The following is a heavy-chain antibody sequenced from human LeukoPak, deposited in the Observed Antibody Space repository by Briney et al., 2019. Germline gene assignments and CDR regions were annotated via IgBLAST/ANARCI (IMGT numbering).Heavy chain of an antibody. D-gene: IGHD3-22*01. Sequence: GGSLRLSCAASGFTFSSYAMSWVRQAPGKGLEWVSAISGSGGSPYYADSVKGRFTISRDNSKNTLYLQMNSLRPDDTAVYYCAKCSTMISSKYYFDYWGQGTLVTVSS. V-gene: IGHV3-23*01. CDR1: GFTFSSYA. J-gene: IGHJ4*02. CDR3: AKCSTMISSKYYFDY. CDR2: ISGSGGSP.